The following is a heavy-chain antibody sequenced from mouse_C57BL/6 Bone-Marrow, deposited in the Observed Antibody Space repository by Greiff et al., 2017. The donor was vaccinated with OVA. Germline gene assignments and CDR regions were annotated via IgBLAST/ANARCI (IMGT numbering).Heavy chain of an antibody. CDR1: GFNIKDDY. J-gene: IGHJ2*01. D-gene: IGHD2-4*01. CDR2: IDPENGDT. CDR3: TGPYDYDPYYFDY. V-gene: IGHV14-4*01. Sequence: EVMLVESGAELVRPGASVKLSCTASGFNIKDDYMHWVKQRPEQGLEWIGWIDPENGDTEYASKFQGKATITADTSSNTAYLQLSSLTSEDTAVYYCTGPYDYDPYYFDYWGQGTTLTVSS.